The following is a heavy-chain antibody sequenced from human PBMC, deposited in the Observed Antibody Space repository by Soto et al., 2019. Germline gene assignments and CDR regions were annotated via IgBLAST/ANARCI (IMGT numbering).Heavy chain of an antibody. CDR1: GDSISSDGYY. V-gene: IGHV4-30-4*01. Sequence: SETLSLTCTVSGDSISSDGYYWSWIRQPPGKGLEWIGFIFYSGRTYYTPSLRSRVSISLDTSKNQFSLKLSSVTAADTAVYYCAGRLFKGCVVAATYNWFDPWGQGTLVTVFS. CDR2: IFYSGRT. CDR3: AGRLFKGCVVAATYNWFDP. J-gene: IGHJ5*02. D-gene: IGHD2-15*01.